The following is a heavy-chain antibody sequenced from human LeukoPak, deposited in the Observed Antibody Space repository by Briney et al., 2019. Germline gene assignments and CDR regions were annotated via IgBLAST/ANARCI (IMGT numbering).Heavy chain of an antibody. Sequence: GGSLRLSCAASGFTFSTYAMSWVRQAPGKGLEWVSAISGTGGDTFYADSVKGRFTISRDNSKNTLYLQMNSLRAEDTAVYYCGKGVFSGAKYSCGSWGQGTLVTVSS. CDR2: ISGTGGDT. D-gene: IGHD2-15*01. V-gene: IGHV3-23*01. CDR3: GKGVFSGAKYSCGS. J-gene: IGHJ4*02. CDR1: GFTFSTYA.